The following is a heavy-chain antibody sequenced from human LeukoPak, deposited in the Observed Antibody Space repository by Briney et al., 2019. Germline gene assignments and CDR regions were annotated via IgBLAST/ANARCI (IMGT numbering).Heavy chain of an antibody. CDR1: GGSISSYY. D-gene: IGHD3-16*02. Sequence: SETLSLTCTVSGGSISSYYWSWIRQPPGKGLEWIGYISYSGSTNFNPSLKSRVTISVDTSKNQFSLKLSSVTAADTAVYYCARVGGIYDYVWGSYRHDPFDIWGQGTMVTVSS. CDR2: ISYSGST. V-gene: IGHV4-59*01. CDR3: ARVGGIYDYVWGSYRHDPFDI. J-gene: IGHJ3*02.